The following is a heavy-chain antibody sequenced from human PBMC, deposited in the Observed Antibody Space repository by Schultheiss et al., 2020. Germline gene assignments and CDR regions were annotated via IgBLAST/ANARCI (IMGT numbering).Heavy chain of an antibody. CDR3: ARFPPYYYDSSGHIDY. CDR1: GYTFTSYA. D-gene: IGHD3-22*01. V-gene: IGHV1-3*01. CDR2: INAGNGNT. J-gene: IGHJ4*02. Sequence: ASVKVSCKASGYTFTSYAMHWVRQAPGQRLEWMGWINAGNGNTKYSQKFQGRVTITRDTSASTAYMELSSLRSEDTAVYYCARFPPYYYDSSGHIDYWGQGTLVTVSS.